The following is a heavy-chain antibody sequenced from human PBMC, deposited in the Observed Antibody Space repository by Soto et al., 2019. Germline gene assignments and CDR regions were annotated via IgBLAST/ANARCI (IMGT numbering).Heavy chain of an antibody. CDR3: ARSDYIWGSYRSGDDFDY. CDR2: ISSSSSYI. CDR1: GFTFSSYS. V-gene: IGHV3-21*01. Sequence: EVQLVESGGGLVKPGGSLRLSCAASGFTFSSYSMNWVRQAPGKGLEWVSSISSSSSYIYYADSVKGRFTISRDNAKNSLYLQMNSLRAEDTAVYYCARSDYIWGSYRSGDDFDYWGQGTLVTVSS. D-gene: IGHD3-16*02. J-gene: IGHJ4*02.